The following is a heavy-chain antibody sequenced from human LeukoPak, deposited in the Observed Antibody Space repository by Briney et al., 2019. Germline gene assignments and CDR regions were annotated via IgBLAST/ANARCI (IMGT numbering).Heavy chain of an antibody. CDR1: GGSISSYY. Sequence: SETLSLTCTVSGGSISSYYWSWIWQPAGKGMEWIGRIYTSGSTHYNPSLKSRVTMSVDTSKNQFSLKLSSVTAADTAVYYCATVRASDELLYFDYWGQGTLVTVSS. CDR3: ATVRASDELLYFDY. J-gene: IGHJ4*02. CDR2: IYTSGST. V-gene: IGHV4-4*07. D-gene: IGHD2-15*01.